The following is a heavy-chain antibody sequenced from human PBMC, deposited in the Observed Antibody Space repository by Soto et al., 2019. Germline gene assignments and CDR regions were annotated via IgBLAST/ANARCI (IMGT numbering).Heavy chain of an antibody. J-gene: IGHJ6*03. CDR3: ARVKGGFGELSHYYYYMDV. CDR2: IYYSGST. Sequence: SETLSLTCTVSGGSISSGGYYWSWIRQHPGKGLEWIGYIYYSGSTYYNPSLKSRVTISVDTSKNQFSLKLSSVTAADTAVYYCARVKGGFGELSHYYYYMDVWGKGTTVTVSS. V-gene: IGHV4-31*03. CDR1: GGSISSGGYY. D-gene: IGHD3-10*01.